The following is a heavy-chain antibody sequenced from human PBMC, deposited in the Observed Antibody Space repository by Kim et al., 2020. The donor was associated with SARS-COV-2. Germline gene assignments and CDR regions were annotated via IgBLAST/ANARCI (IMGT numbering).Heavy chain of an antibody. CDR2: IRSKANSYAT. CDR1: GFTFSDSA. D-gene: IGHD6-13*01. CDR3: TRVPPYSNSWWDAFDI. Sequence: GGSLRLSCAASGFTFSDSAMYWVHQASGKGLEWVGRIRSKANSYATAYDVSVKGRFIISRDDSKNTAYLQMNSLKTEDTAIYYCTRVPPYSNSWWDAFDIWGQGTMVTVSS. J-gene: IGHJ3*02. V-gene: IGHV3-73*01.